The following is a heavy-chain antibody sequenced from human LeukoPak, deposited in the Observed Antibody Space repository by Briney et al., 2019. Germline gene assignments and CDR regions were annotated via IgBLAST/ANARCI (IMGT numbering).Heavy chain of an antibody. D-gene: IGHD3-10*01. CDR2: IYTSGST. CDR3: ARGARYYYGSGTYYNGLFDY. V-gene: IGHV4-4*07. CDR1: GGSISSYY. J-gene: IGHJ4*02. Sequence: SETLSLTCTVSGGSISSYYWSWIRQPAGKGLEWIGRIYTSGSTNYNPSLRSRVTMSVDTSKNQFSLKLSFVTAADTAVYYCARGARYYYGSGTYYNGLFDYWGQGTLVIVSS.